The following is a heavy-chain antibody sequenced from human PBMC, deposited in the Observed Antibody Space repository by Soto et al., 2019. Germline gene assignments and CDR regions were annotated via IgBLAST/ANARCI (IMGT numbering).Heavy chain of an antibody. J-gene: IGHJ6*02. D-gene: IGHD2-21*01. CDR2: ISGSGGST. V-gene: IGHV3-23*01. Sequence: EVQLLESGGGLVQPGGSLRLSCAASGFTFSSYAMSWVRQAPGKGLEWVSAISGSGGSTYYADSVKGRFTISRDNSKNTLYLQMSSLRAEDTAVYYCAKDKGEGYYYYYGMDVWGQGTTVTVSS. CDR3: AKDKGEGYYYYYGMDV. CDR1: GFTFSSYA.